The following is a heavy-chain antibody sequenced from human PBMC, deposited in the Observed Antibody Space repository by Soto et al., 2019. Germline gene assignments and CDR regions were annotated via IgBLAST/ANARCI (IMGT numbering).Heavy chain of an antibody. J-gene: IGHJ4*02. CDR3: AKGKERAARVLDY. CDR1: GFTFRNYG. Sequence: LRLSCAASGFTFRNYGMHWVRQAPGKGLEWVAVIWYDGSNQYYIDSVKGRFTISRDNSKNTLYLQMNSLRAEDTAVYYCAKGKERAARVLDYWGQGTLVTVSS. V-gene: IGHV3-33*06. D-gene: IGHD6-6*01. CDR2: IWYDGSNQ.